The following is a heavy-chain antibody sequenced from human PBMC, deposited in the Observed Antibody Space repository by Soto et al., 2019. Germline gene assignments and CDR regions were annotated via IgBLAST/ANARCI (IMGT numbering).Heavy chain of an antibody. CDR3: AKEMSSTSCLTFDY. CDR2: ITGGGSTT. D-gene: IGHD2-2*01. V-gene: IGHV3-23*01. CDR1: GFTFSSYA. J-gene: IGHJ4*02. Sequence: VQLLESGGGLLQPGGSLRLSCAASGFTFSSYALNWVRQAPGKGLEWVSGITGGGSTTFYAGSVKGRFTISRDNSRNTVYLQMNSVRAEDTAVDYCAKEMSSTSCLTFDYWGQGTLVTVSS.